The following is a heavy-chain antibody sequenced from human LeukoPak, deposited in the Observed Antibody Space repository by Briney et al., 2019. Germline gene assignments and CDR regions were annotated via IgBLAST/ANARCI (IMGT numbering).Heavy chain of an antibody. CDR3: ARDPAATVRG. J-gene: IGHJ4*02. CDR2: INSGGSST. Sequence: QTGGSLRLSCAASGFTFSSYWMHWVRQAPGKGLVWVSRINSGGSSTSYADSVKGSFTISRADAKDTLYLQMNSLRAEDTAVYYCARDPAATVRGWGQGTLVTVSS. V-gene: IGHV3-74*01. D-gene: IGHD3-10*01. CDR1: GFTFSSYW.